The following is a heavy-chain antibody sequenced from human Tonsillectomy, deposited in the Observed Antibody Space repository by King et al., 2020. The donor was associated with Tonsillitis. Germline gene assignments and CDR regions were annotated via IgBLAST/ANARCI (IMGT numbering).Heavy chain of an antibody. V-gene: IGHV4-59*08. CDR3: AGQGALIDYGGRAGYFDL. Sequence: QLQESGPGLVKPSETLSLTCTVLGDSISSFYWSWIRQPPGKGLEWIGYITYSGSTNYNPSFTSRLTISGDTSKNQFSLRLSSVTAADTAGYYCAGQGALIDYGGRAGYFDLWGRGTLVIVSS. CDR1: GDSISSFY. J-gene: IGHJ2*01. CDR2: ITYSGST. D-gene: IGHD4-23*01.